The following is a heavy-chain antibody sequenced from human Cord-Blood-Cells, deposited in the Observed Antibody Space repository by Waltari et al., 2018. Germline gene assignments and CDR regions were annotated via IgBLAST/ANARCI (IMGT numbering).Heavy chain of an antibody. CDR2: IYSGGST. CDR1: GFTVSSHY. V-gene: IGHV3-53*01. CDR3: ARGGGRDMRDGYNDY. Sequence: EVQVVESGGGLIKHGGSLRLSCAASGFTVSSHYMSWGRLAPGKGLEWVSVIYSGGSTYYADSVKGRFTISRDNSKNTLYLQMNSLRAEDTAVYYCARGGGRDMRDGYNDYWGQGTLVTVSS. D-gene: IGHD5-12*01. J-gene: IGHJ4*02.